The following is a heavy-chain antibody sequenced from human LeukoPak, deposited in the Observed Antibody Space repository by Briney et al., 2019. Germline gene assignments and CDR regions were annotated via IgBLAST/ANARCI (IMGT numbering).Heavy chain of an antibody. CDR1: GGSISSYY. J-gene: IGHJ4*02. V-gene: IGHV4-59*12. D-gene: IGHD3-22*01. CDR3: ARALDYYYDSSGYYFDY. CDR2: IYYSGST. Sequence: PSETLSLTCTVSGGSISSYYWSWIRQPPGKGLEWIGYIYYSGSTYYNPSLKSRVTISVDTSKNQFSLKLSSVTAADTAVYYCARALDYYYDSSGYYFDYWGQGTLVTVSS.